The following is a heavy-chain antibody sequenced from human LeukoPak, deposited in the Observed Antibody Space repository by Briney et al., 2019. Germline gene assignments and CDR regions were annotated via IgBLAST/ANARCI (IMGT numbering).Heavy chain of an antibody. D-gene: IGHD1-26*01. Sequence: SETLSLTCAVYGGSFSVYYWSWIRQPPGKGLEWIGEINHSGSTNYNPSLKSRVTISVDTSKNQFSLKLSSVTAADTAVYYCARGGFVGAPTADAFDIWGQGTMVTVSS. V-gene: IGHV4-34*01. CDR3: ARGGFVGAPTADAFDI. J-gene: IGHJ3*02. CDR2: INHSGST. CDR1: GGSFSVYY.